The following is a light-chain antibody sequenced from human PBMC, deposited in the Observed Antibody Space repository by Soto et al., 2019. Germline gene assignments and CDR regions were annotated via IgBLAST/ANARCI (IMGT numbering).Light chain of an antibody. CDR1: QGIGND. CDR3: LQHNSYPIT. V-gene: IGKV1-17*01. Sequence: DIQMTQSPSSLSASVGDRVTITCRASQGIGNDLGWYQQKPGQAPKRLIYEASSLQSGVPSRFSGSGSGTEFTLTICSLQPEDFATYYCLQHNSYPITFGQGTRLEIK. CDR2: EAS. J-gene: IGKJ5*01.